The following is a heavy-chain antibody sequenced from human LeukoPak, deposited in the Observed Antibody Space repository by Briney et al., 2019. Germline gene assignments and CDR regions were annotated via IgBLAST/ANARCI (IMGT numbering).Heavy chain of an antibody. V-gene: IGHV3-66*02. CDR3: ARAIVATIPWFDP. D-gene: IGHD5-12*01. CDR1: GFTVSSNY. CDR2: IYSGGST. J-gene: IGHJ5*02. Sequence: GGSLRLSCAASGFTVSSNYISWVRQAPGKGLEWVSVIYSGGSTYYADSVKGRFTISRDNSKNTLYLQMNSLRAEDTAVYYCARAIVATIPWFDPWGQGTLVTVSS.